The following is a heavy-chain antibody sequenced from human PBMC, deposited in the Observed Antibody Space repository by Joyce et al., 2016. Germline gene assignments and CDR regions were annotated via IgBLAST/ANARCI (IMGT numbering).Heavy chain of an antibody. J-gene: IGHJ6*02. CDR3: ASLSSMDV. CDR1: GFSFSSSG. V-gene: IGHV3-33*01. CDR2: IWFDGSNK. Sequence: QVRLVESGGGVVQPGRSLRLSCAASGFSFSSSGMHWVRQAPGNGLEWVAVIWFDGSNKHYADSVKGRFTISRDKSRKTLYLQMNSLRDQDTAVYYCASLSSMDVWGQGTTVTVSS.